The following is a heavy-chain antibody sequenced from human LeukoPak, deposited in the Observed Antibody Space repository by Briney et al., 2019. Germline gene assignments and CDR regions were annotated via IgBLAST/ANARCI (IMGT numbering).Heavy chain of an antibody. CDR3: ANEGGTMLRGDLDY. V-gene: IGHV3-23*01. CDR1: GSTIRSYV. J-gene: IGHJ4*02. D-gene: IGHD3-10*01. Sequence: GGSRRLFCAASGSTIRSYVVTSIRQAPGKGLEWVSAISNSGGSTYYADSVKGRFTISRDNSKNTLYLQMNSLRAEDTAVYYCANEGGTMLRGDLDYWGQGTLVTVSS. CDR2: ISNSGGST.